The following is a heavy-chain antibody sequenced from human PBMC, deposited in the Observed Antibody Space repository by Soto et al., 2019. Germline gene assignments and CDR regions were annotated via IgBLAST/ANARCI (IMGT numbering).Heavy chain of an antibody. V-gene: IGHV4-39*01. CDR3: ARRPGGVTDRLNWFDP. J-gene: IGHJ5*02. CDR1: GGSISSSSYY. Sequence: QLQLQESGPGLVKPSETLSLTCTVSGGSISSSSYYWGWIRQPPGKGLEWIGSIYYSGSTYYNPSLKSRVTISVDTSKNQFSLKLSSVTAADTAVYYCARRPGGVTDRLNWFDPWGQGTLVTVSS. D-gene: IGHD5-18*01. CDR2: IYYSGST.